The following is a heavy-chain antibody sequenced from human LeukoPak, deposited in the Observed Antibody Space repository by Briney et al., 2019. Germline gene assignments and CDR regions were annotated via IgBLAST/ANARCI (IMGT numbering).Heavy chain of an antibody. CDR3: ARDHNGYSYGLLHY. J-gene: IGHJ4*01. Sequence: SVKVSCKASGGTFSSYAISWVRQAAGQGLEWMGGIIPIFGTANYAQKFQGRVTITADESTSTAYMELSSLRSEDTAVYYCARDHNGYSYGLLHYWGQGTLVTVSS. CDR1: GGTFSSYA. CDR2: IIPIFGTA. D-gene: IGHD5-18*01. V-gene: IGHV1-69*01.